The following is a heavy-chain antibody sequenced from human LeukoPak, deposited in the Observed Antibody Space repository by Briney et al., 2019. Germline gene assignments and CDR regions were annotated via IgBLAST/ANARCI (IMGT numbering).Heavy chain of an antibody. CDR2: INHSGST. CDR3: ARGLLTTVTPFDY. Sequence: SETLSLTCAVYGGSFSGYYWSWIRQPPGKGLEWIGEINHSGSTNYNPSLKSRVTISVDTSKSQFSLKLSSVTAADTAVYYCARGLLTTVTPFDYWGQGTLVTVSS. CDR1: GGSFSGYY. J-gene: IGHJ4*02. V-gene: IGHV4-34*01. D-gene: IGHD4-17*01.